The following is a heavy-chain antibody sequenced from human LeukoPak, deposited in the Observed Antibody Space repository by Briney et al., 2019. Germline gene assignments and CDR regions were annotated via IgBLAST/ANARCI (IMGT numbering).Heavy chain of an antibody. CDR2: IKSKTHGGTT. V-gene: IGHV3-15*01. Sequence: GGPLRLSCAASGFTFSNAWTSWVRQGPGKGLEWVGRIKSKTHGGTTGYAAPVKDRFTISRDDSKNTLYLQINSLKTEDTAVYYCTTIAAAGQYDYWGQGTLVTVSS. J-gene: IGHJ4*02. D-gene: IGHD6-13*01. CDR1: GFTFSNAW. CDR3: TTIAAAGQYDY.